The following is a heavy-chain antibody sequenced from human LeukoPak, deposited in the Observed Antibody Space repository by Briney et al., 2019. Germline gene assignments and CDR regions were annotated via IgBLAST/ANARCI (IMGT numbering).Heavy chain of an antibody. CDR3: ARADTAMVFDY. D-gene: IGHD5-18*01. V-gene: IGHV3-30*04. Sequence: GGSLRLSCAASGFTFSSYAMRWVRQAPGKGLEWVAVISYDGSNKYYADSVKGRFTISRDNSKNTLYLQMNSLRAEDTAVYYCARADTAMVFDYWGQGTLVTVSS. CDR2: ISYDGSNK. J-gene: IGHJ4*02. CDR1: GFTFSSYA.